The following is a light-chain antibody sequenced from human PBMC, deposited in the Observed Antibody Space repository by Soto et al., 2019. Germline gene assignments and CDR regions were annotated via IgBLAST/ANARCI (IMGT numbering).Light chain of an antibody. CDR3: HHYSRSPPYT. CDR1: QSVSNND. Sequence: EIVLTQSPDTLSLSPGERATVSCRASQSVSNNDLAWYQQRPGQAPRLVLYGASTRPTGIPDRFSGSGSGTEFTLTISRLXXXDFAVYYCHHYSRSPPYTFGQGTKL. V-gene: IGKV3-20*01. J-gene: IGKJ2*01. CDR2: GAS.